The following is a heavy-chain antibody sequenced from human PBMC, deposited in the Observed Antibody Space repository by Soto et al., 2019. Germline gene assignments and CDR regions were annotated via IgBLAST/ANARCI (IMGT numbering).Heavy chain of an antibody. CDR3: ARDRNPFAYGDYVSPFDY. CDR1: GFTFSSYG. J-gene: IGHJ4*02. CDR2: IWYDGSNK. Sequence: GGSLRLSCAASGFTFSSYGMHWVRQAPGKGLEWVAVIWYDGSNKYYADSVKGRFTISRDNSKNTLYLQMNSLRAEDTAVYYCARDRNPFAYGDYVSPFDYWGQGTLVTVSS. V-gene: IGHV3-33*01. D-gene: IGHD4-17*01.